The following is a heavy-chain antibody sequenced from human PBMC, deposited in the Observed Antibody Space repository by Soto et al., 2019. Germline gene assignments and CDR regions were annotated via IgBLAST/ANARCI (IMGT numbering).Heavy chain of an antibody. CDR3: ARDREVRGKGWFDP. D-gene: IGHD3-10*01. CDR2: IYHSGST. J-gene: IGHJ5*02. Sequence: QVQLQESGPGLVKPSGTLSLTCAVSGGSISSSNWWSWVRQPPGKGVEWSGEIYHSGSTNYNPSLKSRVTISLDKSKNQFSLKLSSVTAADTAVYYCARDREVRGKGWFDPWGQGTLVTVSS. CDR1: GGSISSSNW. V-gene: IGHV4-4*02.